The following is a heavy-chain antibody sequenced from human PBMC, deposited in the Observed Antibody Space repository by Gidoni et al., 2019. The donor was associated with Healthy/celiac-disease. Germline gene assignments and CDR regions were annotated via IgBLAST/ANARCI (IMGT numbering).Heavy chain of an antibody. J-gene: IGHJ4*02. Sequence: EVQLLESGGGLVQPGGSLRLSCAASGFAFRRYSMSWVRQAPGKGLEWVSASKGSGGSTYYADSVKGRFTISRDNSKNTLYLQMNSLRAEDTAVYYCAKDTASYRSEYYFDYWGQRTLVTVSS. CDR3: AKDTASYRSEYYFDY. V-gene: IGHV3-23*01. CDR2: SKGSGGST. CDR1: GFAFRRYS.